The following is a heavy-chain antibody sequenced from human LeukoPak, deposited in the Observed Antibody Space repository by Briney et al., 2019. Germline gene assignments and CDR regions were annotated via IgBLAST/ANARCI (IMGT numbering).Heavy chain of an antibody. J-gene: IGHJ4*02. CDR2: ISGSGDST. V-gene: IGHV3-23*01. Sequence: GGSLRLSCTASGFTFSSYAMSWVRQTPGKGPEWVSAISGSGDSTFYADSVKGRFTISRDISKNTLYLQMNSLRVEGTAVYYCARDPSFDYTKYEGGYWGQGTLVTVSS. CDR1: GFTFSSYA. CDR3: ARDPSFDYTKYEGGY. D-gene: IGHD4-11*01.